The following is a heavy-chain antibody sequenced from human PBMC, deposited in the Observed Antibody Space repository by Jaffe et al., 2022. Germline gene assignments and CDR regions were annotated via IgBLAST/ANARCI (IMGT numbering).Heavy chain of an antibody. CDR3: ARGRSTVTLGSGWYFDL. V-gene: IGHV4-34*01. Sequence: QVQLQQWGAGLLKPSETLSLTCAVYGGSFSGYYWIWIRQPPGKGLEWIGEINHSGSTNYNPSLKSRVTISVDTSKNQFSLKVSSVTAADTAVYYCARGRSTVTLGSGWYFDLWGRGTLVTVSS. CDR1: GGSFSGYY. J-gene: IGHJ2*01. D-gene: IGHD4-17*01. CDR2: INHSGST.